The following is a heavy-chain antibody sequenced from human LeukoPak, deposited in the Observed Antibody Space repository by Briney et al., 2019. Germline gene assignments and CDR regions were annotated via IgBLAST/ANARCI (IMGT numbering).Heavy chain of an antibody. J-gene: IGHJ5*02. V-gene: IGHV1-69*04. Sequence: ASVKVSCKASGGTFSSYTISWVRQAPGQGLEWMGRIIPILGIANYAQKFQRRVTITADKSTSTAYMDMSSLRSEDAAVYYCARDHIVVVPAAISDERFDPWGQGTLVTVSS. CDR2: IIPILGIA. CDR1: GGTFSSYT. D-gene: IGHD2-2*02. CDR3: ARDHIVVVPAAISDERFDP.